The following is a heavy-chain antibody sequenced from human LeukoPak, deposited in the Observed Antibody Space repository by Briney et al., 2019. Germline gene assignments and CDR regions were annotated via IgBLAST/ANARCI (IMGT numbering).Heavy chain of an antibody. V-gene: IGHV4-34*01. CDR2: ITSGGAT. D-gene: IGHD2-2*01. CDR3: VRGRYCSSANCYDWFDP. CDR1: NGSFGGFH. Sequence: SETLSLTCAVDNGSFGGFHWNWIRRPPGKGLEWIGEITSGGATNYHPSLRSRVTMSVDTSKKQFSLKLTSLTAADTGVYYCVRGRYCSSANCYDWFDPWGPGTHVSVPS. J-gene: IGHJ5*02.